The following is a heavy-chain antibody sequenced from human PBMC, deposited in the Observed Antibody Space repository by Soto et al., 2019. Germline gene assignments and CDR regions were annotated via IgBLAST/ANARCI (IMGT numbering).Heavy chain of an antibody. J-gene: IGHJ4*02. CDR2: SYYSGNT. V-gene: IGHV4-39*01. CDR1: GGSISSSSYY. CDR3: ASRHSSGWYGY. D-gene: IGHD6-19*01. Sequence: QLQLQESGPGLVKPSETLSLTCTVSGGSISSSSYYWGWIRQPPGKGLEWIGSSYYSGNTYYNPSLKSRVTISVDTSKNQFSLKLSSVTAADTAVYYCASRHSSGWYGYWGQGTLVTVSS.